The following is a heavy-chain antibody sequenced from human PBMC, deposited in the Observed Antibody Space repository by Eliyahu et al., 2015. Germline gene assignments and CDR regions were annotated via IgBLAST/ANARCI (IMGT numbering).Heavy chain of an antibody. Sequence: QVQLQQWGAGLLKPSETLSLTCAVYGGSFSGYYWSWIRQPPGKGLEWIGEINHSGSTNYNPSLKSRVTISVDTSKNQFSLKLSSVTAADTAVYYCARGGGYDGHYYYGMDVWGQGTTVTVSS. CDR1: GGSFSGYY. CDR2: INHSGST. CDR3: ARGGGYDGHYYYGMDV. J-gene: IGHJ6*02. V-gene: IGHV4-34*01. D-gene: IGHD5-18*01.